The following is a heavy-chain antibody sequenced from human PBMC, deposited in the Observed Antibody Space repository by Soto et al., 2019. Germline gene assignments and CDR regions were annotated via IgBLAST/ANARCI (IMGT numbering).Heavy chain of an antibody. J-gene: IGHJ5*02. CDR1: GFTFSSYA. V-gene: IGHV3-48*01. CDR2: ISSSSSTI. CDR3: ARDSGSWPSWFDP. D-gene: IGHD1-26*01. Sequence: GGSLRLSCAASGFTFSSYAMSWVRQAPGKGLEWVSYISSSSSTIHYADSVKGRFSVSRDNAKNSLYLQVNSLRAEDTAVYYCARDSGSWPSWFDPWGQGTQVTVSS.